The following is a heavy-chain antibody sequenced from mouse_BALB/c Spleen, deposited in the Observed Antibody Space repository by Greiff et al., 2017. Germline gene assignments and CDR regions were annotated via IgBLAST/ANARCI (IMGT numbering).Heavy chain of an antibody. CDR3: ARWITTARDY. V-gene: IGHV5-17*02. Sequence: EVKLMESGGGLVQPGGSRKLSCAASGFTFSSFGMHWVRQAPEKGLEWVAYISSGSSTIYYADTVKGRFTISRDNPKNTLFLQMTSLRSEDTAMYYCARWITTARDYWGQGTTLTVSS. D-gene: IGHD1-2*01. CDR1: GFTFSSFG. J-gene: IGHJ2*01. CDR2: ISSGSSTI.